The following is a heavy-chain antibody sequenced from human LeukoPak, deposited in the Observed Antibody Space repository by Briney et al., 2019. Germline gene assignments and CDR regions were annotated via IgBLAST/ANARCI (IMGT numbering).Heavy chain of an antibody. CDR3: ARVNCSSTSCHPLYYYYGMDV. CDR1: GGSISSGGYS. D-gene: IGHD2-2*01. CDR2: IYHSGST. Sequence: SETLSLTCAVSGGSISSGGYSWSWIRQPPGKGLEWIGYIYHSGSTYCNPSLKSRVTISVDRSKNQFSLKLSSVTAADTAVYYCARVNCSSTSCHPLYYYYGMDVWGQGTTVTVSS. J-gene: IGHJ6*02. V-gene: IGHV4-30-2*01.